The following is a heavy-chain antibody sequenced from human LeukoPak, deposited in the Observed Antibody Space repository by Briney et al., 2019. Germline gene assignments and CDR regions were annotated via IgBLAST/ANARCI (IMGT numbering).Heavy chain of an antibody. D-gene: IGHD3-22*01. J-gene: IGHJ4*02. CDR1: GGTFSSYA. CDR2: IIPIFGIA. CDR3: ARDAPDSSGYYYIDY. Sequence: SVKVSCKASGGTFSSYAISWVRQAPGQGLEWMGRIIPIFGIANYAQKFQGRVTITADKSTSTAYMELSSLSSEDTAVYYCARDAPDSSGYYYIDYWGQGTLVTVSS. V-gene: IGHV1-69*04.